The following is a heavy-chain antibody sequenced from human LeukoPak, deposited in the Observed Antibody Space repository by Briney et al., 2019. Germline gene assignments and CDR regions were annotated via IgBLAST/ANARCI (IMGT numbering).Heavy chain of an antibody. CDR1: GGSFSGYY. D-gene: IGHD5-18*01. CDR2: INHSGST. Sequence: SETLSLTCAVYGGSFSGYYWSWIRQPPGKGLEWIGEINHSGSTNYNPPLKSRVTISVDTSKSQFSLKLSSVTAADTAVYYCARLRGYSYGWWGNFDYWGQGTLVTVSS. V-gene: IGHV4-34*01. J-gene: IGHJ4*02. CDR3: ARLRGYSYGWWGNFDY.